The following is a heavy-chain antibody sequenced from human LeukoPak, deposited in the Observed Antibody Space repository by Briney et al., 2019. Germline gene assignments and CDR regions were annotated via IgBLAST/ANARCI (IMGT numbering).Heavy chain of an antibody. D-gene: IGHD6-19*01. CDR1: GFTFSSYG. CDR2: IRYDGSNK. CDR3: ARRAVADIIPYYYYYMDV. V-gene: IGHV3-33*08. J-gene: IGHJ6*03. Sequence: GGSLRLSCAASGFTFSSYGMHWVRQAPGKGLEWVAFIRYDGSNKYYADSVKGRFTISRDNSKNSLYLQMNSLRAEDTAVYYCARRAVADIIPYYYYYMDVWGKGTTVTVSS.